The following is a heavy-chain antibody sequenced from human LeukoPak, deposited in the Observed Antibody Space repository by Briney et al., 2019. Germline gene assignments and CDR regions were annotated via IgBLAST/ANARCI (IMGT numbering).Heavy chain of an antibody. D-gene: IGHD1-26*01. J-gene: IGHJ4*02. CDR3: AKVAGIVGATTFDY. V-gene: IGHV3-30*02. CDR2: IRYDGSNK. Sequence: GGSLRLSCAASGFTFSSYGMHWVRQAPGKGLEWVAFIRYDGSNKYYADSVKGRFTISRDNSKNTLYLQMNSLRAENTAVYYCAKVAGIVGATTFDYWGQGTLVTVSS. CDR1: GFTFSSYG.